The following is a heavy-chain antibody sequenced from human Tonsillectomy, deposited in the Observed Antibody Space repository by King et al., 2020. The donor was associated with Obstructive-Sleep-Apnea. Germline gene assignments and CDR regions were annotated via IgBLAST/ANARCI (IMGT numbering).Heavy chain of an antibody. J-gene: IGHJ4*02. CDR2: LRLDIDRR. D-gene: IGHD2-15*01. V-gene: IGHV3-9*01. Sequence: VQLVESGGGLVQPGMSLRLSCSMSGFTFDRHAMHWVRQAPGKGLEWVSGLRLDIDRRGYADSVKGRFTVSRDYAKNSVHLEMNSLREEDTAFYYCGRDDSPGGLCYWGQGTLVTVSS. CDR1: GFTFDRHA. CDR3: GRDDSPGGLCY.